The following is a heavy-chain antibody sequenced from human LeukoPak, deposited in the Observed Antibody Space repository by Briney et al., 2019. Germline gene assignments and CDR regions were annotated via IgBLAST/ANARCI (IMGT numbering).Heavy chain of an antibody. V-gene: IGHV3-74*01. D-gene: IGHD3-10*01. Sequence: GGSLRLSCAASGFTFSSYAMSWVRQAPGKGLVWVSRINSDGSSTSYADSVKGRFTISRDNAKNTLYLQMNSPRAEDTAVYYCARDPHASAGCWHLGSYRIDYWGQGTLVTVSS. CDR2: INSDGSST. J-gene: IGHJ4*02. CDR1: GFTFSSYA. CDR3: ARDPHASAGCWHLGSYRIDY.